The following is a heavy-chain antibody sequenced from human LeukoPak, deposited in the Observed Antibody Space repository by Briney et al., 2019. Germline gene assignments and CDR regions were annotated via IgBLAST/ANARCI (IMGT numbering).Heavy chain of an antibody. CDR3: ARVTSGSSYRPFDY. J-gene: IGHJ4*02. CDR2: IKEDESEK. Sequence: GGSLRLSCAASGFTFSNYWMSWVRQAPGNGPEWVVNIKEDESEKNYVNSVKDRFTISRDNAKNSLYLQMNSLRAEDTAVYYCARVTSGSSYRPFDYWGQGTLVTVSS. V-gene: IGHV3-7*01. CDR1: GFTFSNYW. D-gene: IGHD3-10*01.